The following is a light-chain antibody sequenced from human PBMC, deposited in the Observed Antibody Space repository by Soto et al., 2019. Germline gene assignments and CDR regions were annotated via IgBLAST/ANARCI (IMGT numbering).Light chain of an antibody. J-gene: IGLJ2*01. CDR3: SSYAGSRTLV. Sequence: QSALTQPASVSGSPGQSITISCTGTSSDVGGYNYVSWYQQHPGKAPKLMIYEVTNRPSGVSNRFSGSKSGNTASLTISGLQAEDEADYYCSSYAGSRTLVFGGGTQLTVL. CDR2: EVT. V-gene: IGLV2-14*01. CDR1: SSDVGGYNY.